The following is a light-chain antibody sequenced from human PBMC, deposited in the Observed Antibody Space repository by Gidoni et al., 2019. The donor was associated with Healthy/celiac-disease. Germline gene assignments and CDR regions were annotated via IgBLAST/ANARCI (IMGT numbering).Light chain of an antibody. V-gene: IGLV1-40*01. CDR3: QSYDSSLSGSV. CDR2: GNS. Sequence: HSVLAQPPPVSGAPGQRVTISCTGSSSHIGAGYDVHWYQQLPGTAPKLLIYGNSNRPSGVPDRFSGSKSGTSASLAITGLQAEDEADYYCQSYDSSLSGSVFGGGTKLTVL. J-gene: IGLJ3*02. CDR1: SSHIGAGYD.